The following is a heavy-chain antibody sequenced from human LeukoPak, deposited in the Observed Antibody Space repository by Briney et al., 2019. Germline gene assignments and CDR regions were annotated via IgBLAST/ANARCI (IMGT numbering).Heavy chain of an antibody. D-gene: IGHD3-10*02. CDR2: ISDDGSNK. CDR1: GFTFSTYA. V-gene: IGHV3-30*18. J-gene: IGHJ6*04. CDR3: AELGITMIGGV. Sequence: AGGSLRLSCAASGFTFSTYAMHWVRQAPGKGLEWVAFISDDGSNKYYADSVKGRFTISRDNSKKTLDLQMNSLRAEDTAVYYCAELGITMIGGVWGKGTTVTISS.